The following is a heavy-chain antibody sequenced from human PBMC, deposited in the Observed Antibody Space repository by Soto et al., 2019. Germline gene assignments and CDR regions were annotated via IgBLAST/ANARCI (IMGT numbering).Heavy chain of an antibody. CDR2: IYYSGST. CDR1: GGTISSSSYY. V-gene: IGHV4-39*01. D-gene: IGHD3-10*01. Sequence: PSETLSLTCTVSGGTISSSSYYWGWIRQPPGKGLEWIGSIYYSGSTYYNPSLKSRVTISVDTSKNQFSLKLSSVTAADTAVYYCARRASMVREGPNLDPTQYYYYGMDVWGQGTTVTVSS. CDR3: ARRASMVREGPNLDPTQYYYYGMDV. J-gene: IGHJ6*02.